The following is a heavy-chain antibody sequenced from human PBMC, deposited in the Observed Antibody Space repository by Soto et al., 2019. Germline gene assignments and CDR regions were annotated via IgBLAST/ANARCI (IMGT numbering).Heavy chain of an antibody. Sequence: QVQLVQSGSEVKKPGSSVRVSCKTSGGSFSIYTFSWVRQAPGQGLEWLGRVLPFLDLTSYSQKFQGRVTITEDKYTATAYLDLNKLTSVDTAFYYCATDRANSNWPNFDSCGQGTLVTVSS. D-gene: IGHD1-1*01. CDR1: GGSFSIYT. CDR3: ATDRANSNWPNFDS. V-gene: IGHV1-69*02. J-gene: IGHJ4*02. CDR2: VLPFLDLT.